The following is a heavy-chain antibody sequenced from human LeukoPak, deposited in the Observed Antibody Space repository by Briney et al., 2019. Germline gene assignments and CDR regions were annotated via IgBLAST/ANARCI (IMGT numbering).Heavy chain of an antibody. CDR3: ARHAGYCSGGSCYSFYVCDY. Sequence: SETLSLTCTVSGGSISSSSYYWGWIRQPPGKGLEWIGSIYYSGSTYYNPSLKSRVTISVDTSKNQFSLKLSSVTAADTAVYYCARHAGYCSGGSCYSFYVCDYWGQGTLVTVSS. CDR1: GGSISSSSYY. J-gene: IGHJ4*02. D-gene: IGHD2-15*01. V-gene: IGHV4-39*01. CDR2: IYYSGST.